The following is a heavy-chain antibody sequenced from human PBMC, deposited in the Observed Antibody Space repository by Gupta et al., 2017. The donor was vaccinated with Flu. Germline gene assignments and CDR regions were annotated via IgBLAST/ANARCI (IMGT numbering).Heavy chain of an antibody. V-gene: IGHV3-15*01. CDR1: GFTFSNAW. D-gene: IGHD2-2*02. CDR3: TTDRPYNWGCSSTSCYNDY. CDR2: IKSKTDGGTT. J-gene: IGHJ4*02. Sequence: EVQLVESGGGLVKPGGSLRLSCAASGFTFSNAWMSWVRQAPGKGLEWVGRIKSKTDGGTTDYAAPVKGRFTISRDDSKNTLYLQMNSLKTEDTAVYYCTTDRPYNWGCSSTSCYNDYWGQGTLVTVSS.